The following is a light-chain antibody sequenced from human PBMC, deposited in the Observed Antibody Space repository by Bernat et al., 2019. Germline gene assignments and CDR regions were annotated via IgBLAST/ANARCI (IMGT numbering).Light chain of an antibody. CDR2: AVG. J-gene: IGLJ2*01. V-gene: IGLV2-14*03. CDR1: RSDVGFYNY. CDR3: SSLTTSTTLV. Sequence: QSALTQPASVSGSPGQSITISCTGTRSDVGFYNYVPGYKKHPGKAPRLMIYAVGSRPSGVTNRFSGSKSGNTASLTISGLQPEDEADYYCSSLTTSTTLVFGGGTKLTVL.